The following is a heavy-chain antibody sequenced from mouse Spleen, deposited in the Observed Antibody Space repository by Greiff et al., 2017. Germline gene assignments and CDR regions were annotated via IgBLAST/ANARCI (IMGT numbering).Heavy chain of an antibody. V-gene: IGHV14-4*01. D-gene: IGHD1-1*01. CDR3: TRRNYYGSSYERDWYFDV. CDR1: GFNIKDDY. J-gene: IGHJ1*01. CDR2: IDPENGDT. Sequence: VQLQQSGAELVRPGASVKLSCTASGFNIKDDYMHWVKQRPEQGLEWIGWIDPENGDTEYASKFQGKATITADTSSNTAYLQLSSLTSEDTAVYYCTRRNYYGSSYERDWYFDVWGAGTTVTVSS.